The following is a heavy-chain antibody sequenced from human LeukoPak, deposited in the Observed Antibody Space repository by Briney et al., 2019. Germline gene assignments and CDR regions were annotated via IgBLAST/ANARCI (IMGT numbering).Heavy chain of an antibody. D-gene: IGHD3-3*01. V-gene: IGHV4-4*07. CDR2: IYTSGST. J-gene: IGHJ6*03. CDR1: GGSISSYY. Sequence: PSETLSLTCTVSGGSISSYYWSWIRQAAGKGLEWIGRIYTSGSTNYNPSLKSRVTISVDKSKNQFSLKLSSVTAADTAVYYCARESDRGFWSGYSYYYYYYMDVWGKGTTVTVSS. CDR3: ARESDRGFWSGYSYYYYYYMDV.